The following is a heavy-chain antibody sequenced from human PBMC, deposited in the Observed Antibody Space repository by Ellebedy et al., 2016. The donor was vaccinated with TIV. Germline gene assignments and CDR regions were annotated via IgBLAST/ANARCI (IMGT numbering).Heavy chain of an antibody. CDR2: IYYSGST. J-gene: IGHJ4*02. V-gene: IGHV4-61*01. Sequence: SETLSLTXTVSGGSVSSGSYYWSWIRQPPGKGLEWIGYIYYSGSTNYNPSLKSRVTISVDTSKNQFSLKLSSVTAADTAVYYCARETNWYYFDFWGQGSLVTVSS. CDR1: GGSVSSGSYY. CDR3: ARETNWYYFDF. D-gene: IGHD7-27*01.